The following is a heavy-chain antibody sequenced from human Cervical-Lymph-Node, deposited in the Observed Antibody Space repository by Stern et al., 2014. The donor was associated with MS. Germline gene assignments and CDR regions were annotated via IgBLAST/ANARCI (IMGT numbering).Heavy chain of an antibody. V-gene: IGHV1-46*01. J-gene: IGHJ6*02. CDR2: INPSGGNT. CDR1: GYTFRSYF. CDR3: AREPNYRGSYYRDYYNFYGMDV. Sequence: QVQLVQSGAEVKEPGASVNVSCEASGYTFRSYFIHWVRQAPGPGLEWMGVINPSGGNTRYAQKFQGRVIMTRDTSTSTVYMDLSSLRSEDTAVFYCAREPNYRGSYYRDYYNFYGMDVWGQGTTVTVSS. D-gene: IGHD3-10*01.